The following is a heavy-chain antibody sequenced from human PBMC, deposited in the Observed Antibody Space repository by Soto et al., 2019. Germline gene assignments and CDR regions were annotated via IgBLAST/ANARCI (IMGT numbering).Heavy chain of an antibody. D-gene: IGHD3-3*01. CDR2: INHSGST. CDR1: GGSSSGYY. CDR3: AGVFGVANDY. Sequence: SETLSLTCAVYGGSSSGYYWSWIRQPPGKGLEWIGEINHSGSTNYNPSLESRVTISVDTSKNQFSLKLSSVTAADTAVYYCAGVFGVANDYWGQGTLVTVSS. J-gene: IGHJ4*02. V-gene: IGHV4-34*01.